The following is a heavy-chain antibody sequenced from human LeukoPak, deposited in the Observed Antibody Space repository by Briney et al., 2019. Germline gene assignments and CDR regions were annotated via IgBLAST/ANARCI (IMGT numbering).Heavy chain of an antibody. D-gene: IGHD5-24*01. CDR2: IYYSGRT. V-gene: IGHV4-59*01. Sequence: SETLSLTCTVSGGSISSYYWSWIRQPPGKGLEWIGYIYYSGRTNYNPSLKSRVTISVDTSKNQFSLKQSSVTPADTAVYYCARARDGYNPFDYWGQGTLVTVSS. CDR3: ARARDGYNPFDY. J-gene: IGHJ4*02. CDR1: GGSISSYY.